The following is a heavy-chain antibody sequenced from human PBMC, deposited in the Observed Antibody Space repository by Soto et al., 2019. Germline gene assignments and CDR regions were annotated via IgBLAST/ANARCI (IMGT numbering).Heavy chain of an antibody. CDR1: GYTFTSYG. V-gene: IGHV1-18*01. CDR3: AGGRLGAPSRYGMDV. Sequence: QVQLVQSGAEVKKPGASVKVSCKASGYTFTSYGISWVRQAPGQGLEWMGWISAYNGNTNYAQKLQGRVTMTTDASPSTAYMELRSLRSADTAVYYCAGGRLGAPSRYGMDVWGQATTVTVAS. D-gene: IGHD1-26*01. J-gene: IGHJ6*02. CDR2: ISAYNGNT.